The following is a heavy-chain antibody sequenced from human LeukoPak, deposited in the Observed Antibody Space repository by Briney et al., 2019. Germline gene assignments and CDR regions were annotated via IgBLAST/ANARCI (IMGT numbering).Heavy chain of an antibody. CDR2: IIPILGIA. V-gene: IGHV1-69*04. Sequence: ASVKVSCKASGGTFSSYAISWVRQAPGQGLEWMGRIIPILGIANYAQKFQGRVTITADKSTSTAYMELSSLRSEDTAVYYCAREITILGVVTANYGMDVWGQGTTVTVSS. J-gene: IGHJ6*02. CDR3: AREITILGVVTANYGMDV. CDR1: GGTFSSYA. D-gene: IGHD3-3*01.